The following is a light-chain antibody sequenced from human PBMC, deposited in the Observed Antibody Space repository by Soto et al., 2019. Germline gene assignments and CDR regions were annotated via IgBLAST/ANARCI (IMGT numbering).Light chain of an antibody. J-gene: IGLJ2*01. Sequence: QSVLTQPPSASGTPGQRVTISCSGSSSNIGSNAVNWFQQLPGTAPKLLIFINNQRPSGVPDRFSSSKSGTSASLAISGLQSEDEADYYCAACDDSLNGHVVFGGGTKLTVL. CDR1: SSNIGSNA. CDR2: INN. V-gene: IGLV1-44*01. CDR3: AACDDSLNGHVV.